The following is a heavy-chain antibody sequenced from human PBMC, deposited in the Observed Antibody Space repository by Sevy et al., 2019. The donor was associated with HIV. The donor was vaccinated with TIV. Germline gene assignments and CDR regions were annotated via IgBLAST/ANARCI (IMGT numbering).Heavy chain of an antibody. J-gene: IGHJ4*02. CDR1: GFTFSSYA. D-gene: IGHD3-10*02. CDR2: IGGSADYT. V-gene: IGHV3-23*01. Sequence: GGSLRLSCVTSGFTFSSYAMSWVRQTPGKGLEWVSAIGGSADYTYYADSVKGRFTISRDNSKNTLYLQMNGLRAEDTADYYCAKEVSEHSCSDYWGQGTLVTVSS. CDR3: AKEVSEHSCSDY.